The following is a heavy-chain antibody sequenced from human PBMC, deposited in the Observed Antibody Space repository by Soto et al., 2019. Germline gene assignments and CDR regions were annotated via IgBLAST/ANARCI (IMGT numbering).Heavy chain of an antibody. CDR3: ARGGADHYNYGMDV. CDR1: GFTLTTYA. CDR2: MNGAATST. D-gene: IGHD3-10*01. V-gene: IGHV3-23*05. J-gene: IGHJ6*02. Sequence: QLSESGGGLLQPGGSLTLSCAASGFTLTTYAMTWVRQPPGKGLEWVSSMNGAATSTSYADSVKGRFTTSRDKSKNTLYLEINSLRAEDTAGYYCARGGADHYNYGMDVWGQGTTVIVSS.